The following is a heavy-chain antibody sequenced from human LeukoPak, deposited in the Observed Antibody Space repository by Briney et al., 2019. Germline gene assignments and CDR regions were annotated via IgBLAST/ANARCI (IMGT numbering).Heavy chain of an antibody. CDR1: GGSISSYY. CDR3: ARHGGSWTFVS. CDR2: IDYSGST. D-gene: IGHD6-13*01. Sequence: KPSETLSLTCTVSGGSISSYYWSWIRQPPGKGLEWIGYIDYSGSTNYNPSLKSRVTISVDTSKNQSFLKLSSVTAADTAVYYCARHGGSWTFVSWGQGTLVTVSS. V-gene: IGHV4-59*08. J-gene: IGHJ4*02.